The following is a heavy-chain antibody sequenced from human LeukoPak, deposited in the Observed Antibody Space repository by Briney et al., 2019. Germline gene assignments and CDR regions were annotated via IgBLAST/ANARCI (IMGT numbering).Heavy chain of an antibody. Sequence: SVTVSCKASGGTFSSYAISWVRQAPGQGLEWMGGIIPIFGTANYAQKFQGRVTITTDESTSTAYMELSSLRSEDTAVYYCARGFPDIVVVPAASGLNYYYYMDVWGKGTTVTVSS. CDR3: ARGFPDIVVVPAASGLNYYYYMDV. CDR2: IIPIFGTA. J-gene: IGHJ6*03. D-gene: IGHD2-2*01. V-gene: IGHV1-69*05. CDR1: GGTFSSYA.